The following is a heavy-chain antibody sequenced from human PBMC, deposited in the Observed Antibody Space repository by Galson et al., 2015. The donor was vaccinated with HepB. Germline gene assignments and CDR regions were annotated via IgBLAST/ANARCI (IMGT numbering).Heavy chain of an antibody. CDR3: TILAGYSYGFGY. CDR1: GFTFSNAW. V-gene: IGHV3-15*01. Sequence: SLRLSCAASGFTFSNAWMSWVRQAPGKGLEWVGRIKSKTDGGTTDYAAPVKGRFTISRDDSKNTLYLQMNSLKTEDTAVYYCTILAGYSYGFGYWGQGTLVTVSS. CDR2: IKSKTDGGTT. J-gene: IGHJ4*02. D-gene: IGHD5-18*01.